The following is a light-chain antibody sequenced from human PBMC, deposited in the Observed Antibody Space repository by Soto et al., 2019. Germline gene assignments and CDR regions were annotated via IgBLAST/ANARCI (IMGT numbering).Light chain of an antibody. J-gene: IGKJ5*01. CDR1: QRVLYSSYNKSY. CDR2: WAC. CDR3: QQYYSTLTT. Sequence: DITLTQSPDSLALSLGERATMNCKSSQRVLYSSYNKSYLAWYQVKPGRPPKLLFSWACTRESGVPDRFSGSGSGTVFLLTISSLQAEYVAVYYWQQYYSTLTTFGQGTRLEIK. V-gene: IGKV4-1*01.